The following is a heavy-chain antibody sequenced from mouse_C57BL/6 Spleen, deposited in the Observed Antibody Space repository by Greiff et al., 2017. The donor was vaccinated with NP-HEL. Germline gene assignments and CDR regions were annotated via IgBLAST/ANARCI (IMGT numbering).Heavy chain of an antibody. D-gene: IGHD4-1*01. CDR2: IDPSDSYT. Sequence: VQLQQPGAELVMPGASVKLSCKASGYTFTSYWMHWVKQRPGQGLEWIGEIDPSDSYTNYNQKFKGKSTLTVDKSSSTAYMQLSSLTSEDSAVYYCARGELTGTSYYAMDYWGQGTSVTVSS. CDR3: ARGELTGTSYYAMDY. V-gene: IGHV1-69*01. J-gene: IGHJ4*01. CDR1: GYTFTSYW.